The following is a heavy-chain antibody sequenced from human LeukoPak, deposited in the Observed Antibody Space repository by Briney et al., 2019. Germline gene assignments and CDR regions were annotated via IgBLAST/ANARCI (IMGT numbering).Heavy chain of an antibody. Sequence: NSSETLSLTCAVYGGSFSGYYWSWIRQPPGKGLEWIGEINHSGSTNYNPSLKSRVTISVDTSKNQFSLKLSSVTAADTAVYYCARHSDSMAGYRISSWFDPWGQGTLVTVSS. CDR1: GGSFSGYY. D-gene: IGHD3-16*02. CDR3: ARHSDSMAGYRISSWFDP. J-gene: IGHJ5*02. CDR2: INHSGST. V-gene: IGHV4-34*01.